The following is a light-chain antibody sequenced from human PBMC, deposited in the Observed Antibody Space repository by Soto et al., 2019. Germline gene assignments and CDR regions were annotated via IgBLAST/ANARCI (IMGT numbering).Light chain of an antibody. CDR3: HQYGSLSWT. Sequence: DIVLTQSPGTLSLSPGERATLSCRASQSVSSNYLAWYQQKPGQAPRLLIHGASTRATGVPDRFSGSGSGTDFTLTISRLEPEDFAVYLCHQYGSLSWTFGQGTKVEIK. CDR2: GAS. CDR1: QSVSSNY. J-gene: IGKJ1*01. V-gene: IGKV3-20*01.